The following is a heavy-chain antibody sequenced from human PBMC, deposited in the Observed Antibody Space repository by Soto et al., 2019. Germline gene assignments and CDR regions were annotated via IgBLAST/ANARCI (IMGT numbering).Heavy chain of an antibody. J-gene: IGHJ4*02. Sequence: QVQLVESGGGVVQPGRSLRLSCAASGFTFSRYGMHWVRQAPGKGLEWVAVISYDGSNKYYADSVKGRFTISRDNSKNTLYLQMNSLRAEDTAVYYCAKGTSSSWYWGQGTLVTVSS. CDR3: AKGTSSSWY. D-gene: IGHD6-13*01. CDR1: GFTFSRYG. CDR2: ISYDGSNK. V-gene: IGHV3-30*18.